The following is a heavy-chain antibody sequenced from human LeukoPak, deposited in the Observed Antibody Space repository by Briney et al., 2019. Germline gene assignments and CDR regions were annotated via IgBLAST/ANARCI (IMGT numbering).Heavy chain of an antibody. V-gene: IGHV1-8*03. J-gene: IGHJ6*03. Sequence: ASVKVSCKASGYTFTSYDINWVRQATGQGLEWMGWMNPNSGNTGYAQKFQGRVTITRNTSISTAYMELSSLRSEDTAVYYCARGRHDIVVVPAARYYYYMDVWGKGTTVTVSS. CDR3: ARGRHDIVVVPAARYYYYMDV. D-gene: IGHD2-2*01. CDR2: MNPNSGNT. CDR1: GYTFTSYD.